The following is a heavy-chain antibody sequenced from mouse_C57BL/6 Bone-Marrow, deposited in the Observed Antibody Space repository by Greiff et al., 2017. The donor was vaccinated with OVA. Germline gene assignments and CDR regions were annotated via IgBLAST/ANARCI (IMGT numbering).Heavy chain of an antibody. D-gene: IGHD2-1*01. V-gene: IGHV14-4*01. CDR3: TFYYCNYKKDYFDY. Sequence: VQLQQSGAELVRPGASVKLSCTASGFNIKDDYMHWVKQRPEQGLEWIGWIAPENGDTEYASKFPGTATITADTSSNTAYLQLCSLTSEDTAVYYCTFYYCNYKKDYFDYWGQGTPLTVSS. CDR2: IAPENGDT. CDR1: GFNIKDDY. J-gene: IGHJ2*01.